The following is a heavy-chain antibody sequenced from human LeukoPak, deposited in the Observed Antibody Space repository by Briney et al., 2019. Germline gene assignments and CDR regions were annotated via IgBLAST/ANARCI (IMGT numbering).Heavy chain of an antibody. CDR2: FYSSGNA. CDR1: GFTFSSYS. Sequence: GGSLRLSCAASGFTFSSYSMNWVRQAPGKGLEWVSIFYSSGNAYYADSVKGRFTISRDKSKNTLYLQMNTLRAEDTAVYYCAKEGGDNSGSNFFHYWGQGTLVTVSS. CDR3: AKEGGDNSGSNFFHY. D-gene: IGHD3-22*01. V-gene: IGHV3-23*03. J-gene: IGHJ4*02.